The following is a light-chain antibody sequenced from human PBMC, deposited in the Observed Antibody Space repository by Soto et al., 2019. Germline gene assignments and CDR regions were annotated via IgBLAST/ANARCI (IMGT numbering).Light chain of an antibody. CDR1: QSISNY. CDR2: PAS. Sequence: DIQMTQSPSSLSASVGDRVTITCRASQSISNYLSWYQQKPGQAPKLLIYPASTLQGGVPSRFSGSGSGTDFILTISTLQPEDFATYYCQQSYSAPHTFGQGTRVEVK. V-gene: IGKV1-39*01. CDR3: QQSYSAPHT. J-gene: IGKJ1*01.